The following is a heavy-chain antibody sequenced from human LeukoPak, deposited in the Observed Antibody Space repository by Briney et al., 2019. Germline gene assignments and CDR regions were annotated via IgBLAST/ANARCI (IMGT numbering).Heavy chain of an antibody. V-gene: IGHV4-59*01. J-gene: IGHJ6*03. CDR3: ARTTEGGYSYGYFYYYYMDV. Sequence: SEALSLTCTVSGGSISSYYWSWIRQPPGKGLEWIGYIYYSGSTNYNPSLKSRVTISVDTSKNQFSLKLRSVTAADTAVYYCARTTEGGYSYGYFYYYYMDVWGKGTTVTISS. D-gene: IGHD5-18*01. CDR2: IYYSGST. CDR1: GGSISSYY.